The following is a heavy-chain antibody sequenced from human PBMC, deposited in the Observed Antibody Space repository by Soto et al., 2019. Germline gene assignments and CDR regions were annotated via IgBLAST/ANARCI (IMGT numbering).Heavy chain of an antibody. CDR1: GYTFTSYY. CDR3: ARDASSWDTVPMGGYNWFDP. V-gene: IGHV1-46*01. D-gene: IGHD5-18*01. J-gene: IGHJ5*02. CDR2: INPSGGST. Sequence: ASVKVSCKASGYTFTSYYMHWVRQAPGQGLEWMGIINPSGGSTSYAQKFQGRVTMTRDTSTSTVYMELSSLRSEDTAVYYCARDASSWDTVPMGGYNWFDPWGQGTLVTVSS.